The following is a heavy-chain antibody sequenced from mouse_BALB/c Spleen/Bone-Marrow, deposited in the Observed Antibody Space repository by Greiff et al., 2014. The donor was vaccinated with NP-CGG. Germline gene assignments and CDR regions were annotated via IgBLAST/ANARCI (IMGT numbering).Heavy chain of an antibody. V-gene: IGHV1-69*01. Sequence: VQLQQSGAELGMPGASVKMSCKASGYTFTDNWIYWVKQRPGQGLEWIGAIDTSDSYTNYNQKFMGKASLTVDASSSTAYMQVSSLTSDDSAVYYCARGGRDFSLDYWGQGTSVTVSS. CDR1: GYTFTDNW. D-gene: IGHD2-4*01. CDR2: IDTSDSYT. J-gene: IGHJ4*01. CDR3: ARGGRDFSLDY.